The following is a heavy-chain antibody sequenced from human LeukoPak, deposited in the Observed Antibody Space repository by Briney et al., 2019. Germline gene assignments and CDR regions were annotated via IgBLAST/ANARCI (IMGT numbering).Heavy chain of an antibody. V-gene: IGHV3-11*01. Sequence: PGGSLRLSCAASGFTFSDYYMSWIRQAPGKGLEWVSYISSSGSTIHYADSVKGRFTISRDNAKNSLYLQMNSLRAEDTAVYYCARDHDSTRNFDYWGQGTLVTVSS. J-gene: IGHJ4*02. CDR2: ISSSGSTI. CDR1: GFTFSDYY. CDR3: ARDHDSTRNFDY. D-gene: IGHD2/OR15-2a*01.